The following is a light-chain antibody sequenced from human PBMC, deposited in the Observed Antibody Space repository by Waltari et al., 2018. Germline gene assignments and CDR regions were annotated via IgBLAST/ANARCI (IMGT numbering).Light chain of an antibody. Sequence: SSRASQSVSANLAGYQHKPGQAPRLLMYGASTRATDTPTRFSGSVSGAEFTLTSNSLQSEDFGVYYCQQYNSWPRTFGQGTKVEI. J-gene: IGKJ1*01. CDR3: QQYNSWPRT. CDR1: QSVSAN. CDR2: GAS. V-gene: IGKV3-15*01.